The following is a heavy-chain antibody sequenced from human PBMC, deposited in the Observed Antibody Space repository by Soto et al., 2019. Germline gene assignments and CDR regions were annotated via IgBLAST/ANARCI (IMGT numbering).Heavy chain of an antibody. CDR2: ISSSGSTI. V-gene: IGHV3-48*03. CDR3: ARVPTIGNAFDI. D-gene: IGHD1-1*01. Sequence: HPRGSLRLSCAASGFTFSSYEMNWVRQAPGKGLEWVSYISSSGSTIYYADSVKGRFTISRDNAKNSLYLQMNSLRAEDTAVYYCARVPTIGNAFDIWGQGTMVTV. CDR1: GFTFSSYE. J-gene: IGHJ3*02.